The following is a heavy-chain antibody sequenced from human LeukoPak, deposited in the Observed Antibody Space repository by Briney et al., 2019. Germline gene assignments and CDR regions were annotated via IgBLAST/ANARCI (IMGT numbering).Heavy chain of an antibody. J-gene: IGHJ4*02. Sequence: GGSLRLSCAASGFTFSSYSMNWVRQAPGKGLEWVSAISGSGGSTYYADSVKGRFTISRDNSKNTLYLQMNSLRAEDTAVYYCAKDLGRGYSYGYSDYWGQGTLVTVSS. CDR3: AKDLGRGYSYGYSDY. D-gene: IGHD5-18*01. CDR1: GFTFSSYS. V-gene: IGHV3-23*01. CDR2: ISGSGGST.